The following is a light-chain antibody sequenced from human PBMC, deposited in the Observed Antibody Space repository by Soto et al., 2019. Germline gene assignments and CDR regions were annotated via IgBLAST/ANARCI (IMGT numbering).Light chain of an antibody. CDR3: QQYGSSPWP. V-gene: IGKV3-20*01. CDR2: GAS. CDR1: QSVSTNY. J-gene: IGKJ1*01. Sequence: EIVLTQSPGTLSLSPGERATLSCRASQSVSTNYLAWYQQQPGQAPRLLIYGASSRSTGTPDRVSGSGSGTDFTLTISSLEPEDFAVYYCQQYGSSPWPFGQGTKVEIK.